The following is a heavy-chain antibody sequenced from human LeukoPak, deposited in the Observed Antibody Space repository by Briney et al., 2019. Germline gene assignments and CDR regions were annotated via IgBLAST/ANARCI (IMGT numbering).Heavy chain of an antibody. J-gene: IGHJ6*02. V-gene: IGHV4-34*01. D-gene: IGHD5-18*01. Sequence: PSETLSLTCAVYGGSFSGYYWSWIRQPPGKGLEWIGEINHSGSTNYNPSLKSRVTISVDTSKNQFSLKLSSVTAADTAVYYCARAPAIVTHYYYYYGMDVWGQGTTVTVSS. CDR3: ARAPAIVTHYYYYYGMDV. CDR2: INHSGST. CDR1: GGSFSGYY.